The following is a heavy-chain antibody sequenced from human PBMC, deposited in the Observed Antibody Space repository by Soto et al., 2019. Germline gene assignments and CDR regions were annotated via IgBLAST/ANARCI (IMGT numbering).Heavy chain of an antibody. CDR3: TPGLDY. Sequence: EVQLVESGGGLVKPGGSLRLSCAASGFTFSNAWMNWVRQAPGKGLEWVGRIKSKAEGATTDYAAPVKGRFTIARDDSKHTLFLQIDCLKTEATAAYYCTPGLDYWGQGTLVTVSS. D-gene: IGHD3-16*01. CDR1: GFTFSNAW. J-gene: IGHJ4*02. CDR2: IKSKAEGATT. V-gene: IGHV3-15*07.